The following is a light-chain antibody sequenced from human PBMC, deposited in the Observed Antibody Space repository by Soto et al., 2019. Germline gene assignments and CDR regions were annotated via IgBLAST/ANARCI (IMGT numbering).Light chain of an antibody. CDR3: GSKAGSNKHVV. CDR2: EVT. CDR1: ISDIGASNS. Sequence: QSALTQPPSASGSPGQSVTISCAGSISDIGASNSVSWYQQHPGKAPKLLISEVTKRPSGVPDRFSGSKSGNTASLTVSGLQADDEADYYCGSKAGSNKHVVFGGGTQLTVL. J-gene: IGLJ2*01. V-gene: IGLV2-8*01.